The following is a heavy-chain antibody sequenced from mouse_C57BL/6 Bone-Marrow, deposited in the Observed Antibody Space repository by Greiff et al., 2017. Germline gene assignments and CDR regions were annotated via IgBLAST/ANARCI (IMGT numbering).Heavy chain of an antibody. Sequence: QVQLQQSGAELVRPGASVKLSCKASGYTFTSYGISWVKQRPGQGLEWIGKIYPGSGNTNYNEKFKGKATLTADKSSSTAYMELRSLTSEDAAVYFCASSRYAMDYWGQGTSVTVSS. CDR3: ASSRYAMDY. CDR1: GYTFTSYG. CDR2: IYPGSGNT. J-gene: IGHJ4*01. D-gene: IGHD6-1*01. V-gene: IGHV1-81*01.